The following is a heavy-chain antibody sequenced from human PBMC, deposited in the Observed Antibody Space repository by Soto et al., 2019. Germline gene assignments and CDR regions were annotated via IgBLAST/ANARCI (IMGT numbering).Heavy chain of an antibody. Sequence: SGPTLVNPTQTLTLTCTFSGFSLSTSGVGVGWIRQPQGKALVWLALIYWNDDKRYSPSLKSRLTITKDTSKNQVVLTMTNMYLVDTATYYFARHTEQQLAPYYYYYGMDVWGQGTTVTVSS. J-gene: IGHJ6*02. V-gene: IGHV2-5*01. CDR2: IYWNDDK. CDR3: ARHTEQQLAPYYYYYGMDV. D-gene: IGHD6-13*01. CDR1: GFSLSTSGVG.